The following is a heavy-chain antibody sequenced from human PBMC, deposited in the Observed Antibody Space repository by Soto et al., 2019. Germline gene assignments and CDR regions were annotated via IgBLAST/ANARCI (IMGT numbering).Heavy chain of an antibody. CDR1: GFTFNTYD. CDR2: ITTSSAYI. J-gene: IGHJ5*02. CDR3: VRSGTARLLRHSWFDT. V-gene: IGHV3-21*01. D-gene: IGHD2-21*01. Sequence: PGGPLRLSWAASGFTFNTYDMNWVRQAPGKGLEWVSSITTSSAYIYYADSLKGRITISRDNAKNSLFLQMNSLRAEDTAVYYCVRSGTARLLRHSWFDTWGQGTLVTVSS.